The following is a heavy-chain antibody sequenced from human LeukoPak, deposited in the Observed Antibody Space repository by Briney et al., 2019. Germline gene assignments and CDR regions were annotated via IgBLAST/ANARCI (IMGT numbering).Heavy chain of an antibody. CDR3: AKPGQRSSSSHFDY. Sequence: GRSLRLSCAASGFTFSSYGMHWVRQAPGKGLEWVAVISYDGSNKYYADSVKGRFTISRDNSKNTLYLQMNSLRAEDTAVYYCAKPGQRSSSSHFDYWGQGTLVTVSS. V-gene: IGHV3-30*18. J-gene: IGHJ4*02. CDR1: GFTFSSYG. D-gene: IGHD6-6*01. CDR2: ISYDGSNK.